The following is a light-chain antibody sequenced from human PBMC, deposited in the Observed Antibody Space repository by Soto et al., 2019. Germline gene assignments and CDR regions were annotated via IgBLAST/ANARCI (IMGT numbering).Light chain of an antibody. CDR2: GVN. Sequence: QSVLTQPASVSGSPGQSITISCTGTVGDVGGYDSVSWYQQHPGRAPKLIIYGVNNRPSGVSNRFSASKSADTASLTISGLQAADEANYYCCSYKTTTTDVYGPGTKVTVL. CDR3: CSYKTTTTDV. J-gene: IGLJ1*01. V-gene: IGLV2-14*03. CDR1: VGDVGGYDS.